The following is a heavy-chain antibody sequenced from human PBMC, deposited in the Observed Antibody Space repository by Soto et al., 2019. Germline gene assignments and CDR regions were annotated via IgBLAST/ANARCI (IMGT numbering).Heavy chain of an antibody. Sequence: EVQLVESGGGLVKPGGSLRLSCSGSGFTFSNVWMNWVRQAPGKGLEWVGRIKSETDGGTIDYAAPVKGRFTISRDDSNHTRSMQMNSLKTEDTATYYCTPLAMKYNSDWYPLSDWGQGTRVTVSS. V-gene: IGHV3-15*07. CDR1: GFTFSNVW. CDR3: TPLAMKYNSDWYPLSD. CDR2: IKSETDGGTI. D-gene: IGHD6-19*01. J-gene: IGHJ4*02.